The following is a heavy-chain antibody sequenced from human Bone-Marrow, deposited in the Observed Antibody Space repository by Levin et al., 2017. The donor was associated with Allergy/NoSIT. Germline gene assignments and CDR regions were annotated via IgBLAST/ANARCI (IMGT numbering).Heavy chain of an antibody. J-gene: IGHJ3*01. V-gene: IGHV4-61*01. CDR1: GTSVNSGNYF. Sequence: SETLSLTCTVSGTSVNSGNYFWTWVRQPPGKGLEWIGYVDYSENTNYNPSLESRVTIAVDTSKNQFSLKLTSVSAADTAVYYCVRDLAYIYYGYDALDVWGQGTMVTVPP. CDR3: VRDLAYIYYGYDALDV. D-gene: IGHD3-16*01. CDR2: VDYSENT.